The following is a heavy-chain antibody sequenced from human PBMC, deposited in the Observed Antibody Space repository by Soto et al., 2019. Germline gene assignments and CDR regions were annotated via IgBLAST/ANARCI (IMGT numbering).Heavy chain of an antibody. D-gene: IGHD6-19*01. CDR1: GFTFSSYA. Sequence: GGSLRLSCAASGFTFSSYAMHWVRQAPGKGLEWVAVISYDGSNKYYADSVKGRFTISRDNSKNTLYLQMNSLRAEDTAVYYCAGVSRGGVAGWADYFDYWGQGTLVTVSS. CDR3: AGVSRGGVAGWADYFDY. CDR2: ISYDGSNK. J-gene: IGHJ4*02. V-gene: IGHV3-30-3*01.